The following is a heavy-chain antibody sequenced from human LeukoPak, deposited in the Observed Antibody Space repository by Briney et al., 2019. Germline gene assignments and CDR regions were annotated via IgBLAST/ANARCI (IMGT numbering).Heavy chain of an antibody. Sequence: PGGSLRLSCTVSGFTLTDHYMSWFRQSPGRGLEWISWITSTGTTRDYADSVKGRFTISRDNTKNSVYLQVTSLRADDTAVYYCARDPDYGDPYWGQGTLVTVSS. V-gene: IGHV3-11*01. CDR3: ARDPDYGDPY. CDR2: ITSTGTTR. J-gene: IGHJ4*02. CDR1: GFTLTDHY. D-gene: IGHD4-17*01.